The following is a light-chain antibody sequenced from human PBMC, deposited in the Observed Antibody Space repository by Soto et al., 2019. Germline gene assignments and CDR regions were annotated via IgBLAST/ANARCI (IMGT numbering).Light chain of an antibody. Sequence: DIQMTQSPSTLSASVGDRVTITCRASQRFSAYLAWYQQKPGKAPKLLIYDASSLESGVPSRFSGSGSGTEFTLTISSLQHDDFATYYSKQYNSYSTFGQGTKVDIK. CDR3: KQYNSYST. V-gene: IGKV1-5*01. J-gene: IGKJ1*01. CDR1: QRFSAY. CDR2: DAS.